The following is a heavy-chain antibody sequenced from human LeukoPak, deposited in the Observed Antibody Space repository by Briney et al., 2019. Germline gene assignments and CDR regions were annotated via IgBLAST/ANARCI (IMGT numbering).Heavy chain of an antibody. J-gene: IGHJ4*02. CDR1: GYTFTSYY. CDR3: ARDLRVDSSDEQGY. V-gene: IGHV1-46*01. Sequence: GASVKVSCKASGYTFTSYYMHWVRHAPAQGLELVGIIYPSGGSTSYAQKFQGRVIMTRDTSTSTVYMELSSLRSEDTAVYYCARDLRVDSSDEQGYWGQGTLVTVSS. D-gene: IGHD3-22*01. CDR2: IYPSGGST.